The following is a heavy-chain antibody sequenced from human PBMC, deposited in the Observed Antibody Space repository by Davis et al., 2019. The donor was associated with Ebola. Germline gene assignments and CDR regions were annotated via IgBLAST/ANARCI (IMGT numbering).Heavy chain of an antibody. CDR3: ARDFSGPTYYYDSSGSDY. CDR1: GFTFSSYW. V-gene: IGHV3-74*01. J-gene: IGHJ4*02. Sequence: HTGGSLRLSCAASGFTFSSYWMHWVRQAPGKGLVWVSRINSDGNSTSYADSVKGRFTISRDNAKNSLYLQMSSLRSEDTAVYYCARDFSGPTYYYDSSGSDYWGQGTLVTVSS. CDR2: INSDGNST. D-gene: IGHD3-22*01.